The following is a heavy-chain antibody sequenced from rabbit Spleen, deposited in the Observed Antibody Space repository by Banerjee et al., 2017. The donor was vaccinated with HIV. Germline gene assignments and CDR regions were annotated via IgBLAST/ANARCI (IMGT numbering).Heavy chain of an antibody. CDR1: GFDFSSYG. CDR3: ARGFYTYDDYVNFYGAYFNL. CDR2: IDPIFGNT. D-gene: IGHD2-1*01. Sequence: QEQLVESGGGLVQPGGSLKLSCKASGFDFSSYGVSWVRQAPGKGLEWIGYIDPIFGNTYFANWVNGRFTISSHNAQNTLFLQLNSLTAADTATYFCARGFYTYDDYVNFYGAYFNLWGQGTLVTVS. V-gene: IGHV1S47*01. J-gene: IGHJ4*01.